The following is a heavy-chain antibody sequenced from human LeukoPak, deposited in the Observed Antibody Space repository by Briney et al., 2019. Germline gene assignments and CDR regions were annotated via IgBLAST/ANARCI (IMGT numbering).Heavy chain of an antibody. CDR1: GGTFSSYA. V-gene: IGHV1-18*01. CDR3: ARARDYELDY. D-gene: IGHD4-17*01. CDR2: ISAYNGNT. Sequence: ASVKVSCKASGGTFSSYAINWVRQAPGQGLEWMGWISAYNGNTNYAQKLQGRVTMTTDTSTSTAYMELRSLRSDDTAVYYCARARDYELDYWGQGTLVTVSS. J-gene: IGHJ4*02.